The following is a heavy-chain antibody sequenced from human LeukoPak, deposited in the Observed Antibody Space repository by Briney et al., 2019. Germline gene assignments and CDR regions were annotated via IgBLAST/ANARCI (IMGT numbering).Heavy chain of an antibody. J-gene: IGHJ4*02. D-gene: IGHD1-14*01. CDR2: IYYSGST. V-gene: IGHV4-59*08. CDR1: GGSISSYY. Sequence: SESLCLTCTVSGGSISSYYWSWIRQPPGKGLEWIGYIYYSGSTNYNPSLKSRVTISVDTSKNQFSLKLSSVTAADTAVYYCARSIGYKYYFDYWGQGTLVTVSS. CDR3: ARSIGYKYYFDY.